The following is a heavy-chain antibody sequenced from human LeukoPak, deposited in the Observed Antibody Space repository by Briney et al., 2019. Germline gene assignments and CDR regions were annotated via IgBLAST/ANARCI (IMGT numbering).Heavy chain of an antibody. Sequence: ASVKVSCKASGYTFTGYYMHWVRQAPGQGLEWMGWINPNSGGTNYAQKFQGRVTITRDTSNSTAYMELSRLKSDDTAVYYCARFDFWSGFDSWGPGNLVTVSS. CDR3: ARFDFWSGFDS. CDR2: INPNSGGT. J-gene: IGHJ4*02. V-gene: IGHV1-2*02. D-gene: IGHD3-3*01. CDR1: GYTFTGYY.